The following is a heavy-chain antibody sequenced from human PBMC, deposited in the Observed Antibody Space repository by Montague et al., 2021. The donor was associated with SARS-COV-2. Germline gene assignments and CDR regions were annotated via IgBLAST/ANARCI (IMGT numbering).Heavy chain of an antibody. J-gene: IGHJ6*02. Sequence: SETLSLTCTVSGGSISSGDYYWSWIRQPPGKGLEWIGYISSSGSTNYNPSPKSRVTISVDTSKIQFSLRLSSVTSADMAVYYCARDNPSSRRLPMTKGDYYYGMDVWGQGTTVTVSS. D-gene: IGHD2/OR15-2a*01. CDR2: ISSSGST. CDR3: ARDNPSSRRLPMTKGDYYYGMDV. CDR1: GGSISSGDYY. V-gene: IGHV4-61*08.